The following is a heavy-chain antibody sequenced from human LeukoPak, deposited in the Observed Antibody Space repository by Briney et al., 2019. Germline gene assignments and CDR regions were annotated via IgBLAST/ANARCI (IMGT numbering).Heavy chain of an antibody. D-gene: IGHD3-22*01. Sequence: ASVKVSCKASGGTFSSYAISWVRQAPGQGLELMGRIIPIFGTANYAQKFQGRVTITTDGSTSTAYMELSSLRSEDTAVYYCRGGDYYDSSGYSTDYWGQGTLVTVSS. J-gene: IGHJ4*02. CDR3: RGGDYYDSSGYSTDY. V-gene: IGHV1-69*05. CDR1: GGTFSSYA. CDR2: IIPIFGTA.